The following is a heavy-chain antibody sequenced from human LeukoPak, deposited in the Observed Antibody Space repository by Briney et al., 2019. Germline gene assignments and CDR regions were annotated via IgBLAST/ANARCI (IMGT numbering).Heavy chain of an antibody. Sequence: SETLSLTCTVSGSSISSYYWSWLRQPPGTGLEWIGYISDSGSTNYNSSLKSRVTISLDMSKNQLSLKLSSVTAADTAVYYCARDVGGNYQYFDYWGQGTLVTVSS. D-gene: IGHD4-11*01. CDR2: ISDSGST. J-gene: IGHJ4*02. CDR1: GSSISSYY. CDR3: ARDVGGNYQYFDY. V-gene: IGHV4-59*01.